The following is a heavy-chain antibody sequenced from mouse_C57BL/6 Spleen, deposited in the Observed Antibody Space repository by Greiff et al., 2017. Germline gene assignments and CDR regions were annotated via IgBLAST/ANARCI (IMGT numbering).Heavy chain of an antibody. Sequence: KLQESGGGLVQSGRSLRLSCATSGFTFSDFYMEWVRQAPGKGLEWIAASRNKANDYTTEYSASVKGRFIVSRDTSQSILYLQMNALRAEDTAIYYCARDEPYYYAMDYWGQGASVTVSS. J-gene: IGHJ4*01. CDR2: SRNKANDYTT. CDR3: ARDEPYYYAMDY. CDR1: GFTFSDFY. V-gene: IGHV7-1*01.